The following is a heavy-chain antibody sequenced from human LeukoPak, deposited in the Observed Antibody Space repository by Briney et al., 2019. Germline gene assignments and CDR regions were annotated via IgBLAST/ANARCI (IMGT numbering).Heavy chain of an antibody. CDR2: ISGSGGST. CDR1: GFTFSSYG. D-gene: IGHD2-2*01. CDR3: AKTHCSSTSCRLDY. J-gene: IGHJ4*02. V-gene: IGHV3-23*01. Sequence: GGSLRLSCAASGFTFSSYGMSWVRQAPGKGLEWVSAISGSGGSTYYADSVKGRFTISRDNSKNTLYLQMNSLRAEDTAVYYCAKTHCSSTSCRLDYWGQGTLVTVSS.